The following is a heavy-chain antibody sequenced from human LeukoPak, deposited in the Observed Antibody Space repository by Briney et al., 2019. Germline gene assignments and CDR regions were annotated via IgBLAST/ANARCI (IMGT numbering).Heavy chain of an antibody. CDR3: AREDTGVFDY. CDR2: IYTSGST. CDR1: GGSISSGSYY. V-gene: IGHV4-61*02. Sequence: SQTLSLTCTVSGGSISSGSYYWSWIRQPAGKGLEWSGRIYTSGSTNYQPFLKSRVTISVDTSKNQFSLKLSSVTAADTAVYYCAREDTGVFDYWGQGTLVTVSS. D-gene: IGHD7-27*01. J-gene: IGHJ4*02.